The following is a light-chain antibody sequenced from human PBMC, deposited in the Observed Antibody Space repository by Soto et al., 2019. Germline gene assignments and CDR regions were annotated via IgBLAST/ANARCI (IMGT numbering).Light chain of an antibody. Sequence: DIQMTQSPSTLSGSVGDRVTITCRASQTISSWLAWYQQKPGKAPKIVIYKASTLKSGVPSRFRGSGSGTEFTLTISSLKPDDFETYYCQHYNSYSEAFGQGTKVDIK. V-gene: IGKV1-5*03. CDR1: QTISSW. CDR2: KAS. CDR3: QHYNSYSEA. J-gene: IGKJ1*01.